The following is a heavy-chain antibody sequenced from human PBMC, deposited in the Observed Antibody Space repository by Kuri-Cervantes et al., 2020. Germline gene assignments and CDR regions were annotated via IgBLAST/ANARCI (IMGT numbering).Heavy chain of an antibody. D-gene: IGHD3-3*01. CDR2: IYSGGST. Sequence: GESLKISCAASGFTVMTNYMTWVRQAPGKGLEWVSVIYSGGSTYYADSVKGRFTISRDNSKNTLYLQMNSLRAEDTAVYYCAKDSFTSAAFDIWGQGTMVTVSS. J-gene: IGHJ3*02. CDR1: GFTVMTNY. CDR3: AKDSFTSAAFDI. V-gene: IGHV3-53*01.